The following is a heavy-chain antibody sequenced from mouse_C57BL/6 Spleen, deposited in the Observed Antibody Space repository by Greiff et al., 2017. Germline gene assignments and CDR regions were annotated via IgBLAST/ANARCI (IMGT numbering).Heavy chain of an antibody. D-gene: IGHD1-1*01. J-gene: IGHJ1*03. Sequence: EVQVVESGGGLVKPGGSLKLSCAASGFTFSDYGMHWVRQAPEKGLEWVAYISSGSSTIYYADTVKGRFTISRDNAKNTLFLQMTSLRSEDTAMYYCASRDYGSSHWYFDVWGTGTTVTVSS. CDR3: ASRDYGSSHWYFDV. V-gene: IGHV5-17*01. CDR2: ISSGSSTI. CDR1: GFTFSDYG.